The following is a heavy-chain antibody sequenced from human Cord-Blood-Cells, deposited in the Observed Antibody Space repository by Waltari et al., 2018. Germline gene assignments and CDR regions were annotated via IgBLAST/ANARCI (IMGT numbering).Heavy chain of an antibody. CDR2: INHSGST. CDR1: GGSFSGYY. V-gene: IGHV4-34*01. Sequence: QVQLQQWGAGLLKPSETLSLTCAVYGGSFSGYYWSWIRQPPGKGLEWIGEINHSGSTNYNPSLKRRVTISVDTSKNQFSLKLSSVTAADTAVYYCARGRRYYFDYWGQGTLVTVSS. CDR3: ARGRRYYFDY. J-gene: IGHJ4*02.